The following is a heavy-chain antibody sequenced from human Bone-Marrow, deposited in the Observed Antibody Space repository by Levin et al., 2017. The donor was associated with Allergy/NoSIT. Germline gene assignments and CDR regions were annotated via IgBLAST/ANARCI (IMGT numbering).Heavy chain of an antibody. Sequence: GGSLRLSCAASGFTFSSYSMNWVRQAPGKGLEWVSSISSSSSYIYYADSVKGRFTISRDNAKNSLYLQMNSLRAEDTAVYYCARISTPLFGVVIIPGMDVWGQGTTVTVSS. CDR2: ISSSSSYI. J-gene: IGHJ6*02. CDR1: GFTFSSYS. CDR3: ARISTPLFGVVIIPGMDV. D-gene: IGHD3-3*01. V-gene: IGHV3-21*01.